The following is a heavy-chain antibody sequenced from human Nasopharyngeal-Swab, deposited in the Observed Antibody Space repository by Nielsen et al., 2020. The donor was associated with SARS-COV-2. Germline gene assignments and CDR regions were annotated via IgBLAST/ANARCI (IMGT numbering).Heavy chain of an antibody. D-gene: IGHD1-26*01. CDR2: ISRTSST. J-gene: IGHJ4*02. V-gene: IGHV3-23*01. CDR1: GFTFSSYA. CDR3: AKGTGATYRAIDY. Sequence: GESLKISCAASGFTFSSYAMNWVRQAPGKGLEWVSAISRTSSTYYADSVKGRFTVSRDNSKNTPYLQMNSLRVEDTAVYYCAKGTGATYRAIDYWGQGTLVTASS.